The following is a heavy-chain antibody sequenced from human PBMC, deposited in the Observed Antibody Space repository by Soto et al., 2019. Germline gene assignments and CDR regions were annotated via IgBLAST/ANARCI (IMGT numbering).Heavy chain of an antibody. CDR3: ARSSGSAYRFDP. J-gene: IGHJ5*02. D-gene: IGHD2-21*01. CDR2: ISAYNGNT. CDR1: GYTFTSYG. V-gene: IGHV1-18*01. Sequence: QVQLVQSGAEVKKPGASVKFSCKASGYTFTSYGISWVRQAPGQGLEWMGWISAYNGNTNYAQKVQGRVTMTTDTSTSTGYMELRSLRSDDTAVYYCARSSGSAYRFDPWGQGTLVTVSS.